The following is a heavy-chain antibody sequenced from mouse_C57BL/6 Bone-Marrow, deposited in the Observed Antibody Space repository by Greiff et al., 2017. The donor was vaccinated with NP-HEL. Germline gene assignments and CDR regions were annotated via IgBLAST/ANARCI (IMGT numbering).Heavy chain of an antibody. V-gene: IGHV1-74*01. J-gene: IGHJ4*01. CDR3: AMNHYAIEY. CDR1: GYTFTSYW. Sequence: QVQLKQPGAELVKPGASVKVSCKASGYTFTSYWMHWVQQRPGHGLEWIVRIFPSDSDTNYNQKFKGKATLTVDTSSSTAYMPLSGLTSEDSAVYYCAMNHYAIEYWGQGTSVTVSA. CDR2: IFPSDSDT.